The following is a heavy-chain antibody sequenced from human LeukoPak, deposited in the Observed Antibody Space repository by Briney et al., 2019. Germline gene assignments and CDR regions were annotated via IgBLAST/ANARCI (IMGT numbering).Heavy chain of an antibody. D-gene: IGHD5-24*01. CDR1: GGSVSSGSYY. V-gene: IGHV4-61*01. J-gene: IGHJ4*03. CDR3: ARAVEMATIFLDY. Sequence: SETLSLTCTVSGGSVSSGSYYWSWIRQPPGKGLEWIGYIYYSGSTNYNPSLKSRVTISVDTSKNQFSLKLSSVTAADTAVYYCARAVEMATIFLDYWGQGTTVTVSS. CDR2: IYYSGST.